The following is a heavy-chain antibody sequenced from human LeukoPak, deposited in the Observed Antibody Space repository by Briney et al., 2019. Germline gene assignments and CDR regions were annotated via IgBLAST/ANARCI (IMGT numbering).Heavy chain of an antibody. Sequence: GASVKVSCKTSGYTFTSFSITWVRQAPGQGLEWMGWISAYNGDTKYAQNLQGRVTMTTDTSTSTAYMELRSLRSDDTAVYYCARNHYYDILSGYVTYGMDVWGQGTTVTVSS. J-gene: IGHJ6*02. CDR2: ISAYNGDT. CDR1: GYTFTSFS. V-gene: IGHV1-18*01. D-gene: IGHD3-9*01. CDR3: ARNHYYDILSGYVTYGMDV.